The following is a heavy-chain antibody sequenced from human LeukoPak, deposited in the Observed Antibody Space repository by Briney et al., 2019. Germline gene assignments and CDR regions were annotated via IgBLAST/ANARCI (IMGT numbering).Heavy chain of an antibody. Sequence: GASVKVSCKASGYTFTSYGISWVRQAPGQGLEWMGWINPNSGGTYYAQKFQGRVTMTRDTSISTAYMELSRLTSDDTAVYYCSRDNYNWGNDYWGQGTLVTVSS. CDR3: SRDNYNWGNDY. CDR1: GYTFTSYG. D-gene: IGHD3-16*01. J-gene: IGHJ4*02. V-gene: IGHV1-2*02. CDR2: INPNSGGT.